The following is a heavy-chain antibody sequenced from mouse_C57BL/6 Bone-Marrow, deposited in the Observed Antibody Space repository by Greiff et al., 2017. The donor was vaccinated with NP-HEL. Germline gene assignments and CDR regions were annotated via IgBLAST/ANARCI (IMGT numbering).Heavy chain of an antibody. V-gene: IGHV5-15*01. CDR2: ISNLAYSI. CDR3: ARSYYDYDYFDY. J-gene: IGHJ2*01. D-gene: IGHD2-4*01. Sequence: EVQLQESGGGLVQPGGSLKLSCAASGFTFSDYGMAWVRQAPRKGPEWVAFISNLAYSIYYADTVTGRFTISRENAKNTLYLEMSSLRSEDTAMYYCARSYYDYDYFDYWGQGTTLTVSS. CDR1: GFTFSDYG.